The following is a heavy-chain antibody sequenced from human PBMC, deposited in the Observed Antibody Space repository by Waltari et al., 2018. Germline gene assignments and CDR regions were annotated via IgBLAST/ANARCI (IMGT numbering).Heavy chain of an antibody. D-gene: IGHD5-12*01. J-gene: IGHJ6*02. V-gene: IGHV1-2*02. CDR2: INPDSGGT. Sequence: QVQLVQSGAEVKKPGASVKVSCKASGYTFTGYYMHWVRQAPGQGREWMGRINPDSGGTNYAQKFQGRVTMTRDTSISTAYMELSMLRSDDTAVYYCARDIVATIRNDYYYGMDVWGQGTTVTVSS. CDR1: GYTFTGYY. CDR3: ARDIVATIRNDYYYGMDV.